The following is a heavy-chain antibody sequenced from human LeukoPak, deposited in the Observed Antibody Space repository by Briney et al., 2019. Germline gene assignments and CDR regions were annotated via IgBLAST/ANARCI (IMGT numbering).Heavy chain of an antibody. CDR1: GGSISSGSYY. CDR3: ARGSPYGRNWFDP. V-gene: IGHV4-61*02. Sequence: SQTLSLTCTVSGGSISSGSYYWSWTRQPAGKGLEWIGRIYTSGSTNYNPSLKSRVTISVDTSKNQFSLKLSSVTAADTAVYYCARGSPYGRNWFDPWGQGTLVTVSS. D-gene: IGHD3-10*01. J-gene: IGHJ5*02. CDR2: IYTSGST.